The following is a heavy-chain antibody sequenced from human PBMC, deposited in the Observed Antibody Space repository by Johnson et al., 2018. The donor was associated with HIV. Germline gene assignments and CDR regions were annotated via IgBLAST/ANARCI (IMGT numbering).Heavy chain of an antibody. CDR1: GFTFSNYW. CDR3: ARGLELGMVAFDI. V-gene: IGHV3-7*02. Sequence: VQLVESGGGLVQPGGSLRLSCAASGFTFSNYWMNWVRQAPGKGLEWVANIKQDGSEKYYADSVKGRFTISRDNSKNTLYLQMNRLRSEDTAVYYCARGLELGMVAFDIWGQGTMVTVSS. J-gene: IGHJ3*02. CDR2: IKQDGSEK. D-gene: IGHD7-27*01.